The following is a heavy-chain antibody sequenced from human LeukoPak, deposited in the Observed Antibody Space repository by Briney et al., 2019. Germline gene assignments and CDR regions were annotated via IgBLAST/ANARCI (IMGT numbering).Heavy chain of an antibody. CDR1: GFTFSSYD. CDR2: IGTAGDK. CDR3: TRGWTVGATLPDAFDI. D-gene: IGHD1-26*01. J-gene: IGHJ3*02. Sequence: GGSLRLSCAASGFTFSSYDIHWVRQATGKGMEWVSAIGTAGDKYYPGSVKGRFTISRENAKNSFYLQMISLRAGDTAVYYCTRGWTVGATLPDAFDIWGQGTMVTVSS. V-gene: IGHV3-13*01.